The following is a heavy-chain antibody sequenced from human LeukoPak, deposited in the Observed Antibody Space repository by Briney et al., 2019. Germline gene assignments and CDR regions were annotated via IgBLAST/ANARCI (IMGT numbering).Heavy chain of an antibody. CDR1: GYTFTTYA. CDR3: ATHFDYVPFDP. D-gene: IGHD4-17*01. J-gene: IGHJ5*02. V-gene: IGHV1-3*04. CDR2: ISTYSDNR. Sequence: ASVKVSCKASGYTFTTYAIHWVRQAPGQRLEWMGWISTYSDNRRYSPKFQGTVTITTDTSASTAYMELSSLRSEDTAVYYCATHFDYVPFDPWGQGTLVTVSS.